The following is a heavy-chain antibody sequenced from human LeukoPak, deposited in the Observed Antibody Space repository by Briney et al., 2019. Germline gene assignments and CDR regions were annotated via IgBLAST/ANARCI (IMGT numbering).Heavy chain of an antibody. Sequence: PGGSLRLSCAASGFTFSNYGMHWVRQAPGKGLEWVAFIRYDGSNKYYADSVKGRFTISRDNSKNTLYLQMNSLRAEDTAVYYCAKDRHAPGRYCSSAICFPFDIWGQGTLVTVSS. CDR3: AKDRHAPGRYCSSAICFPFDI. CDR1: GFTFSNYG. J-gene: IGHJ5*02. CDR2: IRYDGSNK. V-gene: IGHV3-30*02. D-gene: IGHD2-2*01.